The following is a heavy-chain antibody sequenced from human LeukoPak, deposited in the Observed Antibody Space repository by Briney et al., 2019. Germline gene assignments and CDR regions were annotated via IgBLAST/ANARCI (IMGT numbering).Heavy chain of an antibody. CDR1: GLSFSGYY. J-gene: IGHJ4*02. Sequence: ASETLSLTCAVYGLSFSGYYWSWIRQPPGKGLEWMGEINHSGSTNYNPSLKSRVTISVDTSKNQFSLKLSSVTAADTAVYYCATRPLYGDYPDYWGQGTLVTVSS. CDR2: INHSGST. D-gene: IGHD4-17*01. V-gene: IGHV4-34*01. CDR3: ATRPLYGDYPDY.